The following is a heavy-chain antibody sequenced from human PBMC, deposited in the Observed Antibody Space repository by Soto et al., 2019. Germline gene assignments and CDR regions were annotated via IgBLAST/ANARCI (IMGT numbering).Heavy chain of an antibody. D-gene: IGHD2-21*01. CDR2: ISSDGSNK. Sequence: QVQLVESGGGVVQPGRSLRLSCAVSGFTFSSHAMHWVRQAPGKGLEWVALISSDGSNKYYADSVKGRFTTTSDNSKNTINLQINSLRVDDTAVDCCAREDDGDIYCDHVYGGQVALVTVAS. CDR1: GFTFSSHA. V-gene: IGHV3-30*14. J-gene: IGHJ4*02. CDR3: AREDDGDIYCDHVY.